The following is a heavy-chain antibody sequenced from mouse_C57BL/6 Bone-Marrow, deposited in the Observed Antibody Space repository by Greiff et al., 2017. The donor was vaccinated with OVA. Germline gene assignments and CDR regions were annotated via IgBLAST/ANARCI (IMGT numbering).Heavy chain of an antibody. CDR3: ARGDDYRAMDY. CDR2: ISSGSSTI. CDR1: GFTFSDYG. V-gene: IGHV5-17*01. J-gene: IGHJ4*01. Sequence: EVKVEESGGGLVKPGGSLKLSCAASGFTFSDYGMHWVRQAPEKGLEWVAYISSGSSTIYYADTVKGRFTISRDNAKNTLFLQMTSLRSEDTAMYDGARGDDYRAMDYWGQGTSVTVSS. D-gene: IGHD2-4*01.